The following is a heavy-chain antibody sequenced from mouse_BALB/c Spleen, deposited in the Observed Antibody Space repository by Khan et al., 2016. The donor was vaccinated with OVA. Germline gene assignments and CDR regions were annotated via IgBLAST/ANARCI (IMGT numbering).Heavy chain of an antibody. V-gene: IGHV1S56*01. J-gene: IGHJ4*01. CDR3: SRRRGSMDY. Sequence: VQLKQSGAEVVKSGASVKLSCKASGYTFTSYDLNWVRQRPEQGLEWIGWIFPGDGTTKYNEKFKGKATLTTDKSSSTAYIQLSRLTSEDSAVYFGSRRRGSMDYWGQGTSVTVAS. CDR2: IFPGDGTT. CDR1: GYTFTSYD.